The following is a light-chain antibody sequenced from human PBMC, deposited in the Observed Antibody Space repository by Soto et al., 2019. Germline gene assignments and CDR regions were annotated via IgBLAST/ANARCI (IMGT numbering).Light chain of an antibody. Sequence: DTQLTQSPSFLSASVGDRVTITCRASQDIYSYLAWYQQKPGKAPKLLIYTASTLHSGVPSRFSGSGSGTEFTLTISSLQPEDFATYYCQQLNTYPTFAFGPGTKVDIK. J-gene: IGKJ3*01. CDR1: QDIYSY. CDR3: QQLNTYPTFA. V-gene: IGKV1-9*01. CDR2: TAS.